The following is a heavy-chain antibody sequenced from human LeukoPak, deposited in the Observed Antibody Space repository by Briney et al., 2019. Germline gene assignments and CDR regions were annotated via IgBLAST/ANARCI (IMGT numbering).Heavy chain of an antibody. CDR1: GGSISSYY. D-gene: IGHD6-19*01. Sequence: SETLSLTCTVSGGSISSYYWNWVRQPPGKGREWIGYIYDSGTTNYNPSLKRRVTISVDTSKNQISLKLTSVTAADTAVYYCARGRDSGWYGELGYWGQGTLVTVSS. CDR3: ARGRDSGWYGELGY. J-gene: IGHJ4*02. CDR2: IYDSGTT. V-gene: IGHV4-59*08.